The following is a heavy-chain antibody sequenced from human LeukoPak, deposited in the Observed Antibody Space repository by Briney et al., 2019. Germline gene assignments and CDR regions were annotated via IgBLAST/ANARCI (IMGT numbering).Heavy chain of an antibody. J-gene: IGHJ4*02. Sequence: GGSLRLSCAASGFTVSSNYMSWVRQAPGKGLEWVSVIYSGGSTYYADSVKGRFTISRDNSKNTLYLQMNSLRAEDTAVYYCARGEPYDFWGGYPDYWGQGTLVNVSS. CDR3: ARGEPYDFWGGYPDY. V-gene: IGHV3-66*02. CDR1: GFTVSSNY. CDR2: IYSGGST. D-gene: IGHD3-3*01.